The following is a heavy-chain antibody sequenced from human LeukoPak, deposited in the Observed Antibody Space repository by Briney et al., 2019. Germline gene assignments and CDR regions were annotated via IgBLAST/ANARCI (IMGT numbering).Heavy chain of an antibody. CDR3: AKGGSGSYVWFDP. Sequence: RTGGSLRLSCAASGFTFSPYWTTWVRQAPRKGLEWVSSISSSGDYIYYTDSVKDRFTISRDNSKNSVFLHMNSLRAEDTAVYYCAKGGSGSYVWFDPWGQGALVTVSS. J-gene: IGHJ5*02. D-gene: IGHD3-10*01. V-gene: IGHV3-21*01. CDR1: GFTFSPYW. CDR2: ISSSGDYI.